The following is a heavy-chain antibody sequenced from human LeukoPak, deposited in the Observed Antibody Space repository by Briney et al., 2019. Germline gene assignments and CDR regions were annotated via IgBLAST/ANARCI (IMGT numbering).Heavy chain of an antibody. D-gene: IGHD6-13*01. CDR1: GGSISSYY. CDR3: ARDSQQLTWFDY. Sequence: SETLSLTCTVSGGSISSYYWSWIRQPPGKGLEWIGYIYYSGSTNYNPSLKSRVTISVDTSKNQSSLKLSSVTAADTAVYYCARDSQQLTWFDYWGQGTLVTVSS. CDR2: IYYSGST. J-gene: IGHJ4*02. V-gene: IGHV4-59*01.